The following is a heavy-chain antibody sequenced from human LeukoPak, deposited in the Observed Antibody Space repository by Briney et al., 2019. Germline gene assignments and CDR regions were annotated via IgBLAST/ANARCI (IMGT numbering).Heavy chain of an antibody. CDR3: ARTPRRLYGWGSYGYNWFDP. Sequence: SVKVSCKASGDTFTSYAISWVRQAPGQGLEWMGGINPNFGTANYAQKFQGRVTITADESTSTAYMELSSLRSEDTAVYYCARTPRRLYGWGSYGYNWFDPWGEGTLVTVSS. V-gene: IGHV1-69*13. CDR2: INPNFGTA. D-gene: IGHD3-10*01. CDR1: GDTFTSYA. J-gene: IGHJ5*02.